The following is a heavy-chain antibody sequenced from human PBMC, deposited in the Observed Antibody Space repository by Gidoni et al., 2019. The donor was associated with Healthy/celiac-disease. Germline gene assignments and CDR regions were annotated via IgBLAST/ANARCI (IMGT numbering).Heavy chain of an antibody. CDR3: AKDGTGYYDSSGYYGFDY. D-gene: IGHD3-22*01. Sequence: QVQLVESGGGVVQPGRSLRLSWEASGFPFSSKGMHWVRQAPGKGLEWVAVISYDGSNKYYADSVKGRFTISRDNSKNTLYLQMNSLRAEDTAVYYCAKDGTGYYDSSGYYGFDYWGQGTLVTVSS. J-gene: IGHJ4*02. CDR1: GFPFSSKG. V-gene: IGHV3-30*18. CDR2: ISYDGSNK.